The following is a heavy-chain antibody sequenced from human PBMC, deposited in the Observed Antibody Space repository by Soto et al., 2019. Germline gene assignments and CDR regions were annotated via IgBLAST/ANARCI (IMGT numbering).Heavy chain of an antibody. CDR1: GYPFTGYY. V-gene: IGHV1-2*02. Sequence: QVQLVQSGSEVKKPGASVTVSCKASGYPFTGYYIHWVRQAPGQGPEWMGWVSPKTGETNYVQKFQGRVTMTPEMSTSTAYLELTRLRSDDTAVYYCARRPMWRQVAQDYGMDVWGHGTTVTVS. CDR2: VSPKTGET. J-gene: IGHJ6*02. D-gene: IGHD2-15*01. CDR3: ARRPMWRQVAQDYGMDV.